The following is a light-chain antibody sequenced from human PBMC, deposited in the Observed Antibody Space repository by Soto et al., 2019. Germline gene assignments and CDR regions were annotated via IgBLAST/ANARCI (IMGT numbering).Light chain of an antibody. CDR2: LNS. CDR1: QSLLHSNGYNY. V-gene: IGKV2-28*01. CDR3: MQALQSPVT. Sequence: DLVMTQSPLSLPVTPGEPASISCRSSQSLLHSNGYNYLDWYLQKPGQSPQLLIYLNSHRASGFPDRFSGSGSGTDFTLKISRVEAEDVGVYYCMQALQSPVTFGPGTKVEIK. J-gene: IGKJ3*01.